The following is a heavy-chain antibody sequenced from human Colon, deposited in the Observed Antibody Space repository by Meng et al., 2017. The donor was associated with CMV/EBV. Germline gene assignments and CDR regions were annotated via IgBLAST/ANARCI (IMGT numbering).Heavy chain of an antibody. V-gene: IGHV1-2*06. CDR2: IKPSTGDT. CDR3: TREGFDY. Sequence: QVQLVQSGVEVEKYGTSVNPSCKAFGYTFTGYWMHWVRQAPGQGLEWMGRIKPSTGDTNYAQNFKGRVTVTRDTSISTVYMEVNSLTSDDTAVYYCTREGFDYWGQGALVTVSS. CDR1: GYTFTGYW. J-gene: IGHJ4*02.